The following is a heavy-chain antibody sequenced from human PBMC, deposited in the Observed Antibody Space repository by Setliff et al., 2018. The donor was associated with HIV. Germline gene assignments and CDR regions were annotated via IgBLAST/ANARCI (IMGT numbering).Heavy chain of an antibody. Sequence: SGPTLVNPTQTLTLTCSFSGFSLSTSGMRVSWIRQPPGKALEWLARIDWDDEKYCSTSLKTRLTISKDTSKNQVVLTMTNMDPVDTATYYCTRSPIVVVPAAAFDIWGQGTMVTVSS. V-gene: IGHV2-70*04. J-gene: IGHJ3*02. CDR1: GFSLSTSGMR. D-gene: IGHD2-2*01. CDR3: TRSPIVVVPAAAFDI. CDR2: IDWDDEK.